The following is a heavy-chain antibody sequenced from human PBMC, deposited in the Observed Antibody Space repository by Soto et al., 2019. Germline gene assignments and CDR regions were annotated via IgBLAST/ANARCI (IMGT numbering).Heavy chain of an antibody. Sequence: QLQLEESGPGLVKPSETLSLTCTVSGGSISSSSYYWGWIRQSPGKGLEWMGSFYYSGSTYYSPSLRSRVTISGDTSRKQISLRLSSVTAADTAVYYCARISVASRYMDVWGKGTTVIVSS. CDR2: FYYSGST. CDR1: GGSISSSSYY. D-gene: IGHD5-12*01. J-gene: IGHJ6*03. V-gene: IGHV4-39*01. CDR3: ARISVASRYMDV.